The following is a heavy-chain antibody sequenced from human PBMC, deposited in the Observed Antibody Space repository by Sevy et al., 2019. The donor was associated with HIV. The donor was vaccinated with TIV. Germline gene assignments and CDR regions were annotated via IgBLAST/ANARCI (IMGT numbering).Heavy chain of an antibody. J-gene: IGHJ6*02. CDR2: IFYSGSTNYNPT. CDR3: AKVVRTPYYDMDV. CDR1: GASVSSGSDY. V-gene: IGHV4-61*01. Sequence: SETLSLTCTVSGASVSSGSDYWSWIRQPPGNRLEWIGYIFYSGSTNYNPTNYNPSLKSLVTISVDTSKNQCSLKLNFVTAADKAVYYCAKVVRTPYYDMDVWGRGTTVTVSS.